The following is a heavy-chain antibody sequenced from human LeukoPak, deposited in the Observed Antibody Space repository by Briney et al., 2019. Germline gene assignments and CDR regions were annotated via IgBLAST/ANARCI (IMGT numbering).Heavy chain of an antibody. D-gene: IGHD6-13*01. CDR2: IYAGDSDT. Sequence: GESLKISCKGSGYIFTSYWIAWVRQMPGKGLEWMGIIYAGDSDTRYSPSFQGQVTISADKSSSTAYLQWSSLKASDTAIYYCAREQHSYDYWGQGTLVTVSS. CDR1: GYIFTSYW. J-gene: IGHJ4*02. CDR3: AREQHSYDY. V-gene: IGHV5-51*01.